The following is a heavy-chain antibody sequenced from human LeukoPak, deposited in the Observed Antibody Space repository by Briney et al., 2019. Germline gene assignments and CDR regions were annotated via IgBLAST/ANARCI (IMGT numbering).Heavy chain of an antibody. V-gene: IGHV3-30*18. CDR2: ISYDGSNK. D-gene: IGHD6-19*01. CDR3: AKEVAVADTHFDY. J-gene: IGHJ4*02. Sequence: GGSLRLSCAASGFTFSSYGMHWVRQAPGKGLEWVAVISYDGSNKYYADSVKGRFTISRDNSKNTLYLQMNSLRAEDTAVYYCAKEVAVADTHFDYWGQGTLVTVSS. CDR1: GFTFSSYG.